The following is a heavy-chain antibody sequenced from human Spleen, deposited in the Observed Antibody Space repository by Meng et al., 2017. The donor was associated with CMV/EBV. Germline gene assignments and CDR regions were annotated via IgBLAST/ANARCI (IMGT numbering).Heavy chain of an antibody. CDR3: ARIERRRILKYCGSDCSTTDY. J-gene: IGHJ4*02. V-gene: IGHV4-4*02. D-gene: IGHD2-21*02. CDR2: IYHSGST. CDR1: AGSISSSNL. Sequence: QVQLQESGPGLLKPSGTLSLTCAVSAGSISSSNLWTWVRQVPGKGLEWIGEIYHSGSTNYNPSLKSRVTISVDKFKNQFSLKLGSVTAADTAVYYCARIERRRILKYCGSDCSTTDYWGQGTLVTVSS.